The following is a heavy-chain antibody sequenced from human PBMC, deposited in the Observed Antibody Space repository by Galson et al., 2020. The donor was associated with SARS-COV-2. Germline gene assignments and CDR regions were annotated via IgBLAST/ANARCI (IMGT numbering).Heavy chain of an antibody. D-gene: IGHD1-26*01. V-gene: IGHV3-33*06. J-gene: IGHJ4*02. CDR2: IWYDGSNK. Sequence: QLGESLKISCAASGFTFSSYGMHWVRQAPGKGLEWVAVIWYDGSNKYYADSVKGRFTISRDNSKNTLYLQMNSLRAEDTAVYYCAKDWAVGATPGDYWGQGTLVTVSS. CDR3: AKDWAVGATPGDY. CDR1: GFTFSSYG.